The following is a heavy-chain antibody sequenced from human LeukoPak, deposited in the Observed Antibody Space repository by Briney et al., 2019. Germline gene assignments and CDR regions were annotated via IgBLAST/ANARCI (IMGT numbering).Heavy chain of an antibody. D-gene: IGHD2-15*01. CDR3: AKRPSGVVVVAAFIDY. Sequence: TGGTLRLSCAASGFTFSSYGMSWVRQAPGKGLEWVSAISGSGGSTYYADSVKGRFTISRDNAKNSLYLQMNSLRAEDTAVYYCAKRPSGVVVVAAFIDYWGQGTLVTASS. CDR2: ISGSGGST. CDR1: GFTFSSYG. V-gene: IGHV3-23*01. J-gene: IGHJ4*02.